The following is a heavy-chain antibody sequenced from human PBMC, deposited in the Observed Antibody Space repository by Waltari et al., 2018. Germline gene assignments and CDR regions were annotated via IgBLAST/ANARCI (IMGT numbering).Heavy chain of an antibody. CDR1: GFPFSRYW. CDR3: ARDGYYYGMDV. V-gene: IGHV3-7*01. Sequence: EVQLVESGGGLVQPGGSLRLSCAAAGFPFSRYWMGWVRQAPGKGLEWVANIKQDGSEKYYVDSVKGRFTISRDNAKNSLYLQMNSLRAEDTAVYYCARDGYYYGMDVWGQGTTVTVSS. CDR2: IKQDGSEK. J-gene: IGHJ6*02.